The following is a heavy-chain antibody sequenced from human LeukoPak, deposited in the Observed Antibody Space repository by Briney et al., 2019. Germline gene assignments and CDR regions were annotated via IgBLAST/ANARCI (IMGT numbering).Heavy chain of an antibody. CDR3: ARTWIVVVMGAFDI. V-gene: IGHV4-61*02. D-gene: IGHD3-22*01. CDR2: IYTSGST. CDR1: GSSIGSGSYY. J-gene: IGHJ3*02. Sequence: SETLSLTCTVSGSSIGSGSYYWSWIRQPAGKGLEWIGRIYTSGSTNYNPSLKSRVTISVDTSKNQFSLKLSSVTAADTAVYYCARTWIVVVMGAFDIWGQGTMVTVSS.